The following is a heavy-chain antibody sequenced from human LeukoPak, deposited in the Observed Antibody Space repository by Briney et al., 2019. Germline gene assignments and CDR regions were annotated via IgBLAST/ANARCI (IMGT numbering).Heavy chain of an antibody. Sequence: GGSLRLSCAASGFTFSSYAMSWVRRAPGKGLEWVSAISGSGGSTYYADSVKGRFTISRDNSKNTLYLQMNSLRAEDTAVYYCANLYSRARGDYWGQGTLVTVSS. CDR3: ANLYSRARGDY. J-gene: IGHJ4*02. CDR2: ISGSGGST. D-gene: IGHD6-13*01. CDR1: GFTFSSYA. V-gene: IGHV3-23*01.